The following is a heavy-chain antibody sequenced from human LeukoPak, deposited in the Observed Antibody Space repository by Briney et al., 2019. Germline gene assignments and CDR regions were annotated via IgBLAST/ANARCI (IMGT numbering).Heavy chain of an antibody. D-gene: IGHD5-12*01. CDR3: ARDLATLGMDV. CDR2: ISYGGSNK. V-gene: IGHV3-30*01. CDR1: GFTFSSYG. J-gene: IGHJ6*04. Sequence: GGSLRLSCAASGFTFSSYGLHWVRQAPGKGLEWVAGISYGGSNKYYADSVKGRFTISRDNAKNTLYLQMNSLRAEDKAVYYCARDLATLGMDVWGKGPTVTVSS.